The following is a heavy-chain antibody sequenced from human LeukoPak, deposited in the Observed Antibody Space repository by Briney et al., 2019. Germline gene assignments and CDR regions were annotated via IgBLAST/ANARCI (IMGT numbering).Heavy chain of an antibody. D-gene: IGHD3-3*01. CDR1: GFTFSDYY. CDR2: ITRSSSTI. V-gene: IGHV3-11*01. CDR3: ARETSLGDYWNGYPPPDT. Sequence: GESLRLSCAGSGFTFSDYYMAWIRQAPGKGLEWLSYITRSSSTIYYAESVKGRFTVSRDNAKNSLYLQMNSLRAEDTAVYYCARETSLGDYWNGYPPPDTWGQGTLVTVSS. J-gene: IGHJ5*02.